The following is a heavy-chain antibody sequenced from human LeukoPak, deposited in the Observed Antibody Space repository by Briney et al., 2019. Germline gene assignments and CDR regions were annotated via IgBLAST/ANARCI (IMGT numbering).Heavy chain of an antibody. CDR1: GFTFSSYW. D-gene: IGHD6-19*01. J-gene: IGHJ4*02. CDR2: INNDVSLT. V-gene: IGHV3-74*01. Sequence: GGSLRPSCAASGFTFSSYWMHWVRQTPGKGLVWVSRINNDVSLTNYADSVKGRFTISRDNAKNTLYLQMNSLRAEDTAVYYCARPGIALAGDYWGQGALVTVSS. CDR3: ARPGIALAGDY.